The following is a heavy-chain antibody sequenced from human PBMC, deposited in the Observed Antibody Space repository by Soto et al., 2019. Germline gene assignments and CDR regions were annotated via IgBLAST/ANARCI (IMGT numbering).Heavy chain of an antibody. CDR3: VMEDNYVTPTPQDA. Sequence: QVQLVQSGDEVKKPGASVKVSCKASGYIFVNYGIAWVRQAPGQGLEWMGWISPYTGNTNSATKVQGRVTMTTDTYTSTAYMDLGSLKSDDTAVYYCVMEDNYVTPTPQDAWGQGTTVTVSS. V-gene: IGHV1-18*01. J-gene: IGHJ6*02. CDR2: ISPYTGNT. CDR1: GYIFVNYG. D-gene: IGHD3-16*01.